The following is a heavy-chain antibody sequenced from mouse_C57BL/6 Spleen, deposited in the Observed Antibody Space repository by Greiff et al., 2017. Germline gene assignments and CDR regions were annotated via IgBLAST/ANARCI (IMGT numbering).Heavy chain of an antibody. J-gene: IGHJ3*01. CDR1: GYTFTSYW. Sequence: VQLQQPGAELVMPGASVKLSCKASGYTFTSYWMHWVKQRPGQGLEWIGEIDPSDSYTNYNQKFKGKSTLTVDKSSSTAYMQLSSLTSEDSAVYYCAYYSNWGFAYWGQGTLVTVSA. CDR3: AYYSNWGFAY. V-gene: IGHV1-69*01. CDR2: IDPSDSYT. D-gene: IGHD2-5*01.